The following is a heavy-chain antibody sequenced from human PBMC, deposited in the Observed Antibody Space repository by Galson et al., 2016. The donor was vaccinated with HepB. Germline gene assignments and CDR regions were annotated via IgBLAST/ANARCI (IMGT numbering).Heavy chain of an antibody. CDR1: GYTFTSYY. J-gene: IGHJ4*02. D-gene: IGHD3/OR15-3a*01. Sequence: SVKVSCKASGYTFTSYYMHWVRQAPGQGLEWMGIINPSGGSTSYAQKFQGRVTVTRDTSTSTVYMELSSLRSEDTAVYYRARGTGTGGYFDYWGRGTLVTVSS. CDR3: ARGTGTGGYFDY. V-gene: IGHV1-46*01. CDR2: INPSGGST.